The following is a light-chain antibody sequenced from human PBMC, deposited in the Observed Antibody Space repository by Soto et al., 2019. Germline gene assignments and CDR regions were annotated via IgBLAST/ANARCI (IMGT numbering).Light chain of an antibody. Sequence: EIVLTQSPGTLSLSPGESATLSCRASQSIARAYLAWYQQKPGQAPRLLIYGTSTRANGIPDRFSGSGSGTDFTLAISRLEPEDFAVYYCQQYATSRWTFGQGTKVEIK. CDR3: QQYATSRWT. CDR1: QSIARAY. V-gene: IGKV3-20*01. J-gene: IGKJ1*01. CDR2: GTS.